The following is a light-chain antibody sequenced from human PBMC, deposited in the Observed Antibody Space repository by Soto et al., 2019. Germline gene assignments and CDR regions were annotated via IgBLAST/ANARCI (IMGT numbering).Light chain of an antibody. J-gene: IGLJ1*01. V-gene: IGLV2-11*01. CDR1: SSDVATYNF. CDR3: CSYAGSYTHV. CDR2: DVT. Sequence: QSALTQPRSVSGSPGQSVTISCTGTSSDVATYNFVSWYQQHPGKAPKLIIYDVTKWPSGVPDRFSGSKSGNTASLTISGLQAEDEADYYCCSYAGSYTHVFGTGTKLTVL.